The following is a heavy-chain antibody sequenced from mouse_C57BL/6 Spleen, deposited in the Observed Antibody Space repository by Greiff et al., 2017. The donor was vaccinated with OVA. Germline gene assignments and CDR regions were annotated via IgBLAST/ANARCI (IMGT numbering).Heavy chain of an antibody. V-gene: IGHV2-5*01. J-gene: IGHJ4*01. CDR2: IWRGGST. CDR3: ATYYYGPYYAMDY. CDR1: GFSLTSYG. Sequence: VKLQESGPGLVQPSQSLSITCTVSGFSLTSYGVHWVRQSPGKGLEWLGVIWRGGSTDYNAAFMSRLSITKDNSKSQVFFKMNSLQADDTAIYYCATYYYGPYYAMDYWGQGTSVTVSS. D-gene: IGHD1-1*01.